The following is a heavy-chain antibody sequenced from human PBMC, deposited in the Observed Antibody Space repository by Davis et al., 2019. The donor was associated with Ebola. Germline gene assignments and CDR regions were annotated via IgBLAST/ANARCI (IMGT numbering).Heavy chain of an antibody. J-gene: IGHJ2*01. CDR1: GGSISSSNW. CDR3: ARESRDIVVVVAANPGYFDL. Sequence: MPSETLSLTCAVSGGSISSSNWWSWVRQPPGKGLEWIGEIYHSGSTNYNPSLKSRVTISVDKSKNQFSLKLSSVTAADTAVYYCARESRDIVVVVAANPGYFDLWGRGTLVTVSS. V-gene: IGHV4-4*02. CDR2: IYHSGST. D-gene: IGHD2-15*01.